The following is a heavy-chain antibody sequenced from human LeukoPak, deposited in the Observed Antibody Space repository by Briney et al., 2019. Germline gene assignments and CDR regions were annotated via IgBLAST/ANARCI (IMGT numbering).Heavy chain of an antibody. CDR2: IWYDGSNK. D-gene: IGHD3-3*01. V-gene: IGHV3-33*01. CDR3: ARDPYYDFWSGYLYYYCGMDV. J-gene: IGHJ6*02. CDR1: GFTFSSYG. Sequence: PGRSLRLSCAASGFTFSSYGMHWVRQAPGKGLEWVAVIWYDGSNKYYADSVKGRFTISRDNSKNTLYLQMNSLRAEDTAVYYCARDPYYDFWSGYLYYYCGMDVWGQGTTVTVSS.